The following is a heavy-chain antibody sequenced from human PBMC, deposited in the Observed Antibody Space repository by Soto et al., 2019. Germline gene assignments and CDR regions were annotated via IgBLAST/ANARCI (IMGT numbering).Heavy chain of an antibody. CDR1: GFTVSNNY. CDR3: ARARFGGLAAIFADC. V-gene: IGHV3-66*01. D-gene: IGHD5-12*01. Sequence: EVQLVESGGGLVQPGGSLRLSCAASGFTVSNNYMTWVRQAPGKGLEWVSVIYRGGSTYYADSVRGRFTISRDNSMNTLYLQMSSLRAEDTAVYYCARARFGGLAAIFADCWGQGTLVTVSS. CDR2: IYRGGST. J-gene: IGHJ4*02.